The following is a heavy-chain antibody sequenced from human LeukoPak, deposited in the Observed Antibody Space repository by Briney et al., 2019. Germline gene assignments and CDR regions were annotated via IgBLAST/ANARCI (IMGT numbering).Heavy chain of an antibody. CDR3: AREVRAAAGMGYFDY. D-gene: IGHD6-13*01. Sequence: GGSLRLSCAASGFTVSSIHMVWVRQAPGKGLEWVAVISYDGSNKYYADSVKGRFTISRDNSKNTLYLQMNSLRAEDTAVYYCAREVRAAAGMGYFDYWGQGTLVTVSS. J-gene: IGHJ4*02. CDR1: GFTVSSIH. V-gene: IGHV3-30-3*01. CDR2: ISYDGSNK.